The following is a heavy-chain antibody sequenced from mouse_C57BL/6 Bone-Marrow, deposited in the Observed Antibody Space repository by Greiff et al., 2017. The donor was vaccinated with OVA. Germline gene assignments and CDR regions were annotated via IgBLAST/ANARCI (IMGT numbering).Heavy chain of an antibody. Sequence: VQLQQSGAELVRPGASVTLSCKASGYTFTDYEMHWVKQTPVHGLEWIGAIDPETGGTAYNQKFKGKAILTADKSSSTAYRELRRLTSEDSAVYYGTRSPLYYEYDDGFAYWGQGTLVTVSA. V-gene: IGHV1-15*01. D-gene: IGHD2-4*01. CDR1: GYTFTDYE. CDR3: TRSPLYYEYDDGFAY. J-gene: IGHJ3*01. CDR2: IDPETGGT.